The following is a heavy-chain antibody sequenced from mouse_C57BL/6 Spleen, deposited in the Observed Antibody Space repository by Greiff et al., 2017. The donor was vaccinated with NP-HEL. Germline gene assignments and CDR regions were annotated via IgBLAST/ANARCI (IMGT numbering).Heavy chain of an antibody. CDR3: ARRSSYVYWYFDV. CDR2: ISSGSSTI. V-gene: IGHV5-17*01. Sequence: EVMLVESGGGLVKPGGSLKLSCAASGFTFSDYGMHWVRQAPEKGLEWVAYISSGSSTIYSADTVKGRFTISRENAKNTLFLQMTSLRSEDTAMYYCARRSSYVYWYFDVWGTGTTVTVSS. D-gene: IGHD1-1*01. J-gene: IGHJ1*03. CDR1: GFTFSDYG.